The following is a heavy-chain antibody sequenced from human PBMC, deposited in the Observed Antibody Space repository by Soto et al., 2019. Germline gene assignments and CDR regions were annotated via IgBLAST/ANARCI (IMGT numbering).Heavy chain of an antibody. CDR3: ARHWVAPAAMPGFYYYYGMDV. D-gene: IGHD2-2*01. V-gene: IGHV4-39*01. Sequence: QLQLQESGPGLVKPSETLSLSCTVSGGSISSSSYYWGWIRQPPGKGLEWIGNIYYSGRTYYNPSLKGRVTMPVDTSKNQFSLKLSSVTAADTAVYYCARHWVAPAAMPGFYYYYGMDVWGQGTTVTVSS. J-gene: IGHJ6*02. CDR1: GGSISSSSYY. CDR2: IYYSGRT.